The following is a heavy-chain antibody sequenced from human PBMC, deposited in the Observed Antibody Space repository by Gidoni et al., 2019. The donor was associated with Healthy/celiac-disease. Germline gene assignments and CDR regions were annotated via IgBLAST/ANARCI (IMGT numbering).Heavy chain of an antibody. D-gene: IGHD3-10*01. Sequence: QVQLVESGGGVVQPGRSLRLSRAASGLTFNSYAMHWVRQAPGTGLEWVAVISYDGSNKYDTDSVKGRFTISRDNSKNTLYLQMNSLRAEDTAVYYCARDKMVRVPLVYYGMDVWGQGTTVTVSS. CDR1: GLTFNSYA. J-gene: IGHJ6*02. CDR2: ISYDGSNK. CDR3: ARDKMVRVPLVYYGMDV. V-gene: IGHV3-30-3*01.